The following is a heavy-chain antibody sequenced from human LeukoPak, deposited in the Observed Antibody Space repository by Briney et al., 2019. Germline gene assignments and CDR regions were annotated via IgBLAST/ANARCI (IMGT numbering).Heavy chain of an antibody. CDR2: IIPIFGTA. CDR3: ARAKTRTVAGNFDY. V-gene: IGHV1-69*01. Sequence: SVTVSCPASGGTFSSYAISWVRQAPGQGLEWMGGIIPIFGTANYAQKFQGRVTITADESTSTAYMELSSLRSEDTAVYYCARAKTRTVAGNFDYWGQGTLVTVSS. CDR1: GGTFSSYA. J-gene: IGHJ4*02. D-gene: IGHD6-19*01.